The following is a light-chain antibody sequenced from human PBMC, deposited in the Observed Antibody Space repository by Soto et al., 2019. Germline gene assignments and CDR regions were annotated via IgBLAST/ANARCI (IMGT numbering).Light chain of an antibody. CDR3: KSYAGSNTYV. J-gene: IGLJ1*01. Sequence: QPALNQPPSASGSPGPSVTISCTVTKSDIGVYDFVSWYQHPPGKAPRLILYEVVQTPSGVPDRFSGSKSGNTASLTFSGLQAADEADYFCKSYAGSNTYVFGSGTKVTVL. CDR1: KSDIGVYDF. V-gene: IGLV2-8*01. CDR2: EVV.